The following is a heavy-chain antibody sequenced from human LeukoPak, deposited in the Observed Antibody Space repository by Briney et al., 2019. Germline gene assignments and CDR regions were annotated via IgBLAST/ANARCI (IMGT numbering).Heavy chain of an antibody. V-gene: IGHV4-34*01. CDR1: GGSFSGYY. J-gene: IGHJ6*03. CDR2: INHSGST. D-gene: IGHD6-13*01. Sequence: SETLSLTCAVYGGSFSGYYWSWIRQPPGKGLEWIGEINHSGSTNYNPSLKSRVTISVDTSKNQFSLKLSSVTAADTAVYYCARGPGSSWSRGYMDVWGKGTTVTVSS. CDR3: ARGPGSSWSRGYMDV.